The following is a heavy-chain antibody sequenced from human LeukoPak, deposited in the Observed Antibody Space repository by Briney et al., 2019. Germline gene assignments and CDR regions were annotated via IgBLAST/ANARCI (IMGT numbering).Heavy chain of an antibody. CDR1: GGSISSGSYY. J-gene: IGHJ6*03. CDR2: IYGSGST. Sequence: SETLSLTCTVSGGSISSGSYYWTWIRQPPGKGLECIGYIYGSGSTNYNPSLKSRVTISVDTSKDQFSLKLTSVTAADTAVYYCARADYGYMDVWGKGTTVTVSS. CDR3: ARADYGYMDV. D-gene: IGHD4/OR15-4a*01. V-gene: IGHV4-61*01.